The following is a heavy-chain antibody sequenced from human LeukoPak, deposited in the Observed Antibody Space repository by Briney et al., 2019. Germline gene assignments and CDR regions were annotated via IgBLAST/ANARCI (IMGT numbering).Heavy chain of an antibody. Sequence: PSETLSLTCAVYGGSFSGYYWSWIRQPPGKGLEWIGEINHSGSTNYNPSLKSRVTISVDTSKNQFSLKLSSVTAADTAVYYCARGLRTNGVCYDAFDIWGQGKMVTVSS. CDR2: INHSGST. CDR1: GGSFSGYY. J-gene: IGHJ3*02. D-gene: IGHD2-8*01. CDR3: ARGLRTNGVCYDAFDI. V-gene: IGHV4-34*01.